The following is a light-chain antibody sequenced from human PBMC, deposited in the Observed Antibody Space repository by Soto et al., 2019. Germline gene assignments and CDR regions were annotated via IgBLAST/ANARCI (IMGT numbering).Light chain of an antibody. J-gene: IGLJ1*01. CDR2: FNI. CDR1: SSNIGSNT. CDR3: AAWDDSLNGLLV. V-gene: IGLV1-44*01. Sequence: QSVLSQPPSASGTPGQRVTISCSGSSSNIGSNTVSWYQQFPGTAPKLLIYFNIQRPSGVPDRFSGSKSGTSASLAISGLQSEDEADYHCAAWDDSLNGLLVFGTGTKVTVL.